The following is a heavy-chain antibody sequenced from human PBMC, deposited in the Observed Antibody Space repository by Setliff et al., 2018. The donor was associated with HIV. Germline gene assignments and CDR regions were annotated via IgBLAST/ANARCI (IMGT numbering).Heavy chain of an antibody. CDR1: GASISSYY. CDR2: IYHFGNT. Sequence: PSETLSLTCTVSGASISSYYWTWIRQPPGKGLEYIGYIYHFGNTNYNPSLKSRVTMSVDTSRNHFSLRLSSVTAADTAVYYCARGDGYRGNDAYYDTGLDVWGQGITVTVSS. J-gene: IGHJ6*02. CDR3: ARGDGYRGNDAYYDTGLDV. D-gene: IGHD5-12*01. V-gene: IGHV4-59*01.